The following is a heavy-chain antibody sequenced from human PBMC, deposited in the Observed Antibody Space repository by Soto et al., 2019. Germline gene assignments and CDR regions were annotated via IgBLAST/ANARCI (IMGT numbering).Heavy chain of an antibody. Sequence: SETLSLTCTVSGGSVSSGSYYWSWIRQPPGKGLEWIGYIYYSGSTNYNPSLKSRVTISVDTSKNQFSLKLSSVTAADTAVYYCARDLGDLGSYRSNWFDPWGQGTLVTVSS. V-gene: IGHV4-61*01. J-gene: IGHJ5*02. D-gene: IGHD3-16*02. CDR1: GGSVSSGSYY. CDR2: IYYSGST. CDR3: ARDLGDLGSYRSNWFDP.